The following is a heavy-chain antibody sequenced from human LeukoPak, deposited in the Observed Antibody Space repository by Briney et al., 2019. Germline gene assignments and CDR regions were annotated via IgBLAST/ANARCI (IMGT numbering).Heavy chain of an antibody. Sequence: GGSLLLSCAASGISVSENYMSWVRQAPGKGLEWVCVVHRDGSIEYADSVKGRFTISRDIAENALSLQMNSLRVEDTAVYYCARDSGSASWAYSWGQGTLVTVSS. J-gene: IGHJ4*02. CDR1: GISVSENY. CDR2: VHRDGSI. D-gene: IGHD2-15*01. CDR3: ARDSGSASWAYS. V-gene: IGHV3-53*05.